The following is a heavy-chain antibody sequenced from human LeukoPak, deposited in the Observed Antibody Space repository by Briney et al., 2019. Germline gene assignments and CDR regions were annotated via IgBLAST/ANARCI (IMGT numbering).Heavy chain of an antibody. V-gene: IGHV4-34*01. CDR2: INHSGST. CDR3: ARGVAYSYGYTLFDY. D-gene: IGHD5-18*01. Sequence: SETLSLTCAVYGGSFSGYYWSWIRQPPGKGLEWIGEINHSGSTNYNPSLKSRVTISVDTSKNQFSLKLSSVTAADTAVYYCARGVAYSYGYTLFDYWGQGTLVTVSS. J-gene: IGHJ4*02. CDR1: GGSFSGYY.